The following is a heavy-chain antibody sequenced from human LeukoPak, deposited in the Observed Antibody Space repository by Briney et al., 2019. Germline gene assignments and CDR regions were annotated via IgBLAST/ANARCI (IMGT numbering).Heavy chain of an antibody. J-gene: IGHJ4*02. CDR1: GGSISSGGYS. CDR2: IYHSGST. D-gene: IGHD4-17*01. V-gene: IGHV4-30-2*01. CDR3: ARVGGDYFYFDY. Sequence: PSETLSPTCAVSGGSISSGGYSWSWIRQPPGKGLEWIGYIYHSGSTYYNPFLKSRVTISVDRSKNQFSLKLSSVTAADTAVYYCARVGGDYFYFDYWGQGTLATVSS.